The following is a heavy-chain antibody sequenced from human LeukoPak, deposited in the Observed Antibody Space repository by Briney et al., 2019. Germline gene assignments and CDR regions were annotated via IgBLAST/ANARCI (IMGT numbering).Heavy chain of an antibody. CDR1: GFTFSSYA. CDR2: ISGSGTNT. J-gene: IGHJ5*02. V-gene: IGHV3-23*01. D-gene: IGHD1-26*01. CDR3: ARAYVMGATRWFDP. Sequence: GGSLRLSCAASGFTFSSYAMNWVRQAPGKGLEWVSIISGSGTNTYYADSVKGRFTISRDNSKNTVYLQMNSLRADDTAVYYCARAYVMGATRWFDPWGQGTLVTVSS.